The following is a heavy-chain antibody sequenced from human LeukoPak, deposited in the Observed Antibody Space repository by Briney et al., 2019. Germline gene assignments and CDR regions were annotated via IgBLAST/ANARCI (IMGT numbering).Heavy chain of an antibody. V-gene: IGHV4-39*07. CDR1: GGSISSSSYY. Sequence: SETLSLTCTVSGGSISSSSYYWGWIRQPPGKGLEWIGSIYYSGSTYYNPSLKSRVTISVDTSKNQFSLKLSSVTAADTAVYYCARVTRYGSGKIDPWGQGTLVTVSS. CDR3: ARVTRYGSGKIDP. D-gene: IGHD3-10*01. J-gene: IGHJ5*02. CDR2: IYYSGST.